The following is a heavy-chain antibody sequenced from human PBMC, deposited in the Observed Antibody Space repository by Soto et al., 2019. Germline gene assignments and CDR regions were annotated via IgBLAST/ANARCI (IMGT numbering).Heavy chain of an antibody. CDR3: ADEGYCSSTSCYRGNGMDV. D-gene: IGHD2-2*01. CDR2: INPNSGGT. J-gene: IGHJ6*02. V-gene: IGHV1-2*02. CDR1: GYTFTGYY. Sequence: ASVKVSCKASGYTFTGYYMHWVRQAPGQVLEWMGWINPNSGGTNYAQKFQGRVTMTRDTSISTAYMELSRLRSDDTAVYYCADEGYCSSTSCYRGNGMDVWGQGTTVTVSS.